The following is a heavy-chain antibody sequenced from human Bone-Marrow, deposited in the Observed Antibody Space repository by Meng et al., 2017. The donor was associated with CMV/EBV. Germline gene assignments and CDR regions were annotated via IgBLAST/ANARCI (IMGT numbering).Heavy chain of an antibody. V-gene: IGHV3-30*14. CDR1: GFIFSSYA. J-gene: IGHJ4*02. CDR2: ISSDGSNK. D-gene: IGHD2-2*01. Sequence: GESLKISCAASGFIFSSYAMHWVRQAPGKGLEWVAVISSDGSNKYYADSVKGRFTISRDNSKNTLYLQMNSLRAEDTAVYYCARYCSRTSCTDYWGQGTLVTVSS. CDR3: ARYCSRTSCTDY.